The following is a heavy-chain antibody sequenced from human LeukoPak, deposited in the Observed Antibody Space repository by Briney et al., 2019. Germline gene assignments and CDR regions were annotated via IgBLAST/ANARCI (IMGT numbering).Heavy chain of an antibody. CDR1: GFTFRSYW. Sequence: GGTLRLSCAASGFTFRSYWRSWVRQAPGKGLEWMANIKQDGSEKYYVDSVKGRFTISRDNAKNSLYLQVNSLRAEDTAVYYCAKASSGYKLYYYYYMDVWGKGTTVTVSS. J-gene: IGHJ6*03. CDR2: IKQDGSEK. CDR3: AKASSGYKLYYYYYMDV. D-gene: IGHD3-22*01. V-gene: IGHV3-7*01.